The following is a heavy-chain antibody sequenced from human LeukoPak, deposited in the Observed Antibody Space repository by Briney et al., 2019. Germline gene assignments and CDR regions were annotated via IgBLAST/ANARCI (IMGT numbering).Heavy chain of an antibody. V-gene: IGHV3-7*03. CDR1: GFTFSGYW. CDR3: AKGDYDSSGYMGNFDY. Sequence: GGSLRLSCAASGFTFSGYWMSWVRQAPGKGLEWVANIKQDGSEKYYVDSVKGRFTISRDNAKNSLYLQMNSLRAEDTALYYCAKGDYDSSGYMGNFDYWGQGTLVTVSS. CDR2: IKQDGSEK. D-gene: IGHD3-22*01. J-gene: IGHJ4*02.